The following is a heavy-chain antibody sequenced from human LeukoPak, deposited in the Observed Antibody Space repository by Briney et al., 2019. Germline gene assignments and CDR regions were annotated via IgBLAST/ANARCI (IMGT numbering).Heavy chain of an antibody. Sequence: PSETLSLTCTVSGGSISSYYWSWIGQPPGKGLEWFGYMYYSGRNNLNRSLKSRVTLSLDPPKHKFSLTISSVTAADTTVYYCARNIGWFDPWGQGTLVTVSS. D-gene: IGHD2/OR15-2a*01. J-gene: IGHJ5*02. CDR1: GGSISSYY. CDR2: MYYSGRN. V-gene: IGHV4-59*01. CDR3: ARNIGWFDP.